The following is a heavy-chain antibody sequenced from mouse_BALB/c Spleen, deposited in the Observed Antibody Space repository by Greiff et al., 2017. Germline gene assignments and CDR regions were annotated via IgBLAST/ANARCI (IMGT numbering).Heavy chain of an antibody. Sequence: QVQLQQPGAELVKPGASVKLSCKASGYTFTSYWMHWVKQRPGQGLEWIGEINPSNGRTNYNEKFKSKATLTVDKSSSTAYMQLSSLTSEDSAVYYCASYYRYFAYWGQGTLVTVSA. CDR2: INPSNGRT. CDR1: GYTFTSYW. V-gene: IGHV1S81*02. J-gene: IGHJ3*01. CDR3: ASYYRYFAY. D-gene: IGHD2-14*01.